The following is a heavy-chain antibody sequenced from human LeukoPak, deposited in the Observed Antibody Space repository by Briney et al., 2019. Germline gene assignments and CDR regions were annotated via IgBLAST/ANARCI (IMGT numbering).Heavy chain of an antibody. J-gene: IGHJ6*03. CDR3: ARVLYSNSRNFFYYYMDV. CDR2: ISSGSSSI. D-gene: IGHD3-16*02. V-gene: IGHV3-21*01. Sequence: PGGSLRLSCAASGFTFSTYSMNWVRQAPGRGLEWVSSISSGSSSIYYADSVEGRFTISRDNSKNSLYLQMDSLRAEDTAIYYCARVLYSNSRNFFYYYMDVWGKGTTVSVSS. CDR1: GFTFSTYS.